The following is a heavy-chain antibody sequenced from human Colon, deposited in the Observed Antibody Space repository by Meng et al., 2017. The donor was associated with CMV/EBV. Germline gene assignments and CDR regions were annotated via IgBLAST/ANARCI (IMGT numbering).Heavy chain of an antibody. D-gene: IGHD1-7*01. CDR3: ARDLGAGYNWNYGYNWFDP. CDR2: IYHSGST. CDR1: GGSISSSNW. V-gene: IGHV4-4*02. J-gene: IGHJ5*02. Sequence: QVRRQGSGPGLVKPSGTLSLSGAVSGGSISSSNWWSWVRQPPGKGLEWIGEIYHSGSTNYNPSLKSRVTISVDKSKNQFSLKLSSVTAADTAVYYCARDLGAGYNWNYGYNWFDPWGQGTLVTVSS.